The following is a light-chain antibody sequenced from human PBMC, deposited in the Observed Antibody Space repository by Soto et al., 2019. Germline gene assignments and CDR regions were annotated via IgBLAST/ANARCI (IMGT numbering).Light chain of an antibody. V-gene: IGKV1-39*01. Sequence: DIQMTQSPSSLSASVGDRVTITCRASQSISSYLNWYQQKPGKAPKLLIYAASSLQSGVPSRFSGSRSGTEFTLTISRLQPEDFATYYCQQSYSTPPTFGQGTKVEIK. J-gene: IGKJ1*01. CDR1: QSISSY. CDR2: AAS. CDR3: QQSYSTPPT.